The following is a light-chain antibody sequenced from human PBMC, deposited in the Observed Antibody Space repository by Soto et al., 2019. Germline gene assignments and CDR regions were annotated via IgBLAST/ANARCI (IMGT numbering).Light chain of an antibody. Sequence: ETVLTQSPDTLSLSPGERATLSCRASQSVSSVYLTWYQQKPGQAPRLLIYGAFSRAIGIPDRFSGSGSGTDFTLTITSLEAEDSAVYYCQVFGSPPLYTFGQGTKLEIK. CDR1: QSVSSVY. CDR3: QVFGSPPLYT. CDR2: GAF. J-gene: IGKJ2*01. V-gene: IGKV3-20*01.